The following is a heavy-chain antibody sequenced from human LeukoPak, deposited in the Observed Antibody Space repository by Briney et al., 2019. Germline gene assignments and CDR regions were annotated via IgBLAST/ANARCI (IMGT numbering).Heavy chain of an antibody. Sequence: ASVKVSCKASGHTFTSNFVHWVRQAPGQGLEWMAVLNPSDGDTTYAQKFQGRITMTRDTSTGTVYMELSSLRSEDTAVYYCAGGTDAFDYWGQGTLVTVSS. CDR1: GHTFTSNF. CDR3: AGGTDAFDY. J-gene: IGHJ4*02. CDR2: LNPSDGDT. V-gene: IGHV1-46*03.